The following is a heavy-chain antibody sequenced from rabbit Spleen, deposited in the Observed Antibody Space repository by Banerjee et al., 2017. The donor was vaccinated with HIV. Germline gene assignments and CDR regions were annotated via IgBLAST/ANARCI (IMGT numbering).Heavy chain of an antibody. CDR3: ARDLVAVIGWNFNL. CDR2: INSFTGRP. D-gene: IGHD1-1*01. Sequence: QEQLVESGGGLVKPEGSLKLSCTGSGFSFSSGYVMSWVRQAPGKGLEWIASINSFTGRPVYAAWAKDRFTISKASWTTVTLQMISLTDADTATYFCARDLVAVIGWNFNLWGQGTLVTVS. V-gene: IGHV1S45*01. CDR1: GFSFSSGYV. J-gene: IGHJ4*01.